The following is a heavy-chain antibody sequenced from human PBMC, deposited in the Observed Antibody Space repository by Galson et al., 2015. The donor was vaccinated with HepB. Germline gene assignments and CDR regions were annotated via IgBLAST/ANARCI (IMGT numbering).Heavy chain of an antibody. V-gene: IGHV3-23*01. D-gene: IGHD3-10*01. J-gene: IGHJ4*02. CDR1: GFAFRVSG. CDR3: AKDANWGGFEY. Sequence: SLRLSCAASGFAFRVSGMNWVRQAPGKGLEWVSTLSGSAVDRYYADSVKGRFIISRDPSKNTLYLQMNSLRAEDTAIYYCAKDANWGGFEYWGRGTPVTVSS. CDR2: LSGSAVDR.